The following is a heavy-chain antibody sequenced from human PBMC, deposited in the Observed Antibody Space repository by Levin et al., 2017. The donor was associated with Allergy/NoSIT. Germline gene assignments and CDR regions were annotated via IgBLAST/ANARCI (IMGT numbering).Heavy chain of an antibody. CDR3: ARFVWGSDRGFDY. CDR1: GGSISSDN. J-gene: IGHJ4*02. V-gene: IGHV4-59*01. Sequence: PSETLSLTCTVSGGSISSDNWSWIRQPPGKGLEWIGYIYDTGNTNYNPSLKSRVTLSVDTSKNQFSRKLSSVTPADTAVYYCARFVWGSDRGFDYWGQGTLVTVSS. CDR2: IYDTGNT. D-gene: IGHD3-16*02.